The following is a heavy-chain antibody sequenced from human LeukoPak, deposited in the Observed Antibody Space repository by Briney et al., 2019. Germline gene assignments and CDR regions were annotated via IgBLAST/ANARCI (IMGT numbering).Heavy chain of an antibody. V-gene: IGHV5-51*01. D-gene: IGHD6-6*01. CDR1: GYSFTSYW. CDR3: ARDSSLNWFDP. J-gene: IGHJ5*02. Sequence: GESLKISCKGSGYSFTSYWIGWVCQMPGKGLEWMGIIYPGDSDTRYSPSFQGQVTISADKSISTAYLQWSSLKPSDTAMYYCARDSSLNWFDPWGQGTLVTVSS. CDR2: IYPGDSDT.